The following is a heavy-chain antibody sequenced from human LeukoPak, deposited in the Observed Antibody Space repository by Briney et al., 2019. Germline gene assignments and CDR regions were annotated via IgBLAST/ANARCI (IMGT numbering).Heavy chain of an antibody. J-gene: IGHJ4*02. CDR1: GFTVSSNY. V-gene: IGHV3-66*04. D-gene: IGHD3-10*01. Sequence: GGSLRLSCAASGFTVSSNYMSSVRQAPGKGLEWVSVIYSGGSTYYADSVKGRFTISRDNSKNTLYLQMNSLRAEDTAVYYCARLYYGSGTTNDYWGQGTLVTVSS. CDR3: ARLYYGSGTTNDY. CDR2: IYSGGST.